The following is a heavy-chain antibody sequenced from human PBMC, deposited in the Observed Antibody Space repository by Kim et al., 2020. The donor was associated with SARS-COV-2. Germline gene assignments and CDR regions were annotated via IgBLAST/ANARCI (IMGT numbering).Heavy chain of an antibody. CDR3: ARGGALYSYYYYMDV. J-gene: IGHJ6*03. D-gene: IGHD1-26*01. V-gene: IGHV3-72*01. Sequence: GGSLRLSCAASGFTFSDHYMDWVRQAPGKGLEWVGRTRNKANSYTTEYAASVKGRFTISRDDSKNSLYLQMNSLKTAATAVYYCARGGALYSYYYYMDV. CDR1: GFTFSDHY. CDR2: TRNKANSYTT.